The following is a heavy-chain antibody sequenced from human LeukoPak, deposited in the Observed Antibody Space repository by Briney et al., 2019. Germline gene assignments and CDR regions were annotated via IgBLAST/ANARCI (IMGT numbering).Heavy chain of an antibody. Sequence: PGGSLRLSCVASGLSFSTYSMNWVRQAPGKGLEWIAYISSTTTYYADSVKGRFTISRDNAKNSLYLQMNSLRAEDTAVYYCAREERDGYNYYWYFDLWGRGTLVTVSS. V-gene: IGHV3-48*01. D-gene: IGHD5-24*01. CDR1: GLSFSTYS. CDR2: ISSTTT. CDR3: AREERDGYNYYWYFDL. J-gene: IGHJ2*01.